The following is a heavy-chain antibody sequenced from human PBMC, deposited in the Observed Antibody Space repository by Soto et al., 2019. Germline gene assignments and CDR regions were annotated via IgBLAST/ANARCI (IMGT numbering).Heavy chain of an antibody. CDR1: GFTFSSYA. D-gene: IGHD4-17*01. Sequence: GGSLRLSCAASGFTFSSYAMHWVRQAPGKGLEWVAVISYDGSNKYYADSVKGRFTISRDNSKNTRYLQMNSLRAEDTAVYYCARLYPLYGDYGDTFDYWGQGTLVTVSS. V-gene: IGHV3-30-3*01. CDR3: ARLYPLYGDYGDTFDY. J-gene: IGHJ4*02. CDR2: ISYDGSNK.